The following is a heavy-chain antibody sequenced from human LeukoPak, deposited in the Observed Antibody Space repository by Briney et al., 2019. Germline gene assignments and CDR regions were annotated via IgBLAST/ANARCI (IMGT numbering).Heavy chain of an antibody. CDR3: AKWVVPAAKSPFDY. V-gene: IGHV3-30-3*01. CDR2: ISYDGSNK. D-gene: IGHD2-2*01. J-gene: IGHJ4*02. Sequence: QPGRSLRLSCAASGFTFSSYAMHWVRQAPGKGLEWVAVISYDGSNKYYADSVKGRFTISRDNSKNTLYLQMNSLRAEDTAVYYCAKWVVPAAKSPFDYWGQGTLVTVSS. CDR1: GFTFSSYA.